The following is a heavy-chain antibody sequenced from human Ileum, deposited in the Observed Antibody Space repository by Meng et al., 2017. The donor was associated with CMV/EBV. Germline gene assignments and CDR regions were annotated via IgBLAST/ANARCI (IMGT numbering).Heavy chain of an antibody. V-gene: IGHV1-3*01. J-gene: IGHJ4*02. Sequence: QVQIGQSGAEVKKPGASVRVSCTASGYSFTSLGMHWVRQTPGQKLEWMGYINGGNGDTAFSPKAQGRVTITRDTSASTAYMELNNLRSEDTGIYYCARSGDPGITVTGAFDIWVQVTLVTVSS. CDR2: INGGNGDT. CDR3: ARSGDPGITVTGAFDI. D-gene: IGHD6-19*01. CDR1: GYSFTSLG.